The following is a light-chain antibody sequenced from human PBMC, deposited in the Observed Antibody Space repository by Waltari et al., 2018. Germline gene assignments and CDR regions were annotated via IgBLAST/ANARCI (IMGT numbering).Light chain of an antibody. J-gene: IGLJ2*01. Sequence: QAALTQPPSVSKSLGQSVTISCSGTSSDVGRYNDVSWYQQHPDTAPRLLIYDVSKRPSGVSDRFSWSKSGNTASLTISRLQADDEADYYCFSFRSGSTWVFGGGTRLTVL. CDR3: FSFRSGSTWV. CDR1: SSDVGRYND. CDR2: DVS. V-gene: IGLV2-18*02.